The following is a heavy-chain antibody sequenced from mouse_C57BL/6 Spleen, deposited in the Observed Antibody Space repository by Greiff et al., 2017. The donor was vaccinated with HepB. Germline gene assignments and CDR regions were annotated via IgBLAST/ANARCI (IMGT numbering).Heavy chain of an antibody. CDR1: GFNIKDDY. D-gene: IGHD1-1*01. J-gene: IGHJ2*01. Sequence: EVQLVESGAELVRPGASVKLSCTASGFNIKDDYMHWVKQRPEQGLEWIGWIDPENGDTEYASKFQGKATITADTSSNTAYLQLSSLTSEDTAVYYCTTSDYYGSTHFDYWGQGTTLTVSS. CDR2: IDPENGDT. CDR3: TTSDYYGSTHFDY. V-gene: IGHV14-4*01.